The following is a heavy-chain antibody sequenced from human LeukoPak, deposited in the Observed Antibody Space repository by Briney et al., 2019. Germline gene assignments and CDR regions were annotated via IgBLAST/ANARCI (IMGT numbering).Heavy chain of an antibody. J-gene: IGHJ4*02. CDR3: ARNYDYGGNGFDY. D-gene: IGHD4-17*01. Sequence: PGGSLRLSCAASGFTFSSYSMNWVRQAPGKGLEWVSYISSSSSTIYYADSVKGRFTISRDNAKNSLYLQMNSLRAEDTAVYYCARNYDYGGNGFDYWGQGTLVTVSS. CDR2: ISSSSSTI. V-gene: IGHV3-48*01. CDR1: GFTFSSYS.